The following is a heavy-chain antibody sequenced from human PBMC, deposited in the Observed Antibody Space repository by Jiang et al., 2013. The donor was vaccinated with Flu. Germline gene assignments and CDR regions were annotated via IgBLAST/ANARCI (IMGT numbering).Heavy chain of an antibody. D-gene: IGHD3-10*01. CDR3: ARSMVRGGRLDP. Sequence: SGLVKPSQTLSLTCAVSGGSISSGGYSWSWIRQPPGKGLEWIGYIYHSGSTYYNPSLKSRVTISVDRSKNQFSLKLSSVTAADTAVYYCARSMVRGGRLDPWGQGTLVTVSS. CDR1: GGSISSGGYS. V-gene: IGHV4-30-2*01. CDR2: IYHSGST. J-gene: IGHJ5*02.